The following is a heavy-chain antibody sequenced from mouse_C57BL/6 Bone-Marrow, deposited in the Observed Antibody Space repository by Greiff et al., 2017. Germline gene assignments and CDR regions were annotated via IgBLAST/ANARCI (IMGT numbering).Heavy chain of an antibody. D-gene: IGHD4-1*01. CDR2: IYPGSGST. CDR3: ARLTFYFDY. CDR1: GYTFTSYW. J-gene: IGHJ2*01. Sequence: QVQLQQPGAELVKPGASVKMSCKASGYTFTSYWITWVKQRPGQGLEWIGDIYPGSGSTKYNEKFKTKATLTVDTSSSTSYMQLSSLPSEDSAVYYCARLTFYFDYWGQGTTLTVSS. V-gene: IGHV1-55*01.